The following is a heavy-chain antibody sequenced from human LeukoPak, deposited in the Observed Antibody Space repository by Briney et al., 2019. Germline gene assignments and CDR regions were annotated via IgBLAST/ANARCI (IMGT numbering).Heavy chain of an antibody. Sequence: KPSETLSLTCAVYGGSFSGYYWSWIRQPPGKGLEWIGEINHSGGTNYNPSLKSRVTISVDTSKNQFSLKLSSVTAADTAVYYCARDGGYDLYGVDVWGQGTTVTVSS. J-gene: IGHJ6*02. V-gene: IGHV4-34*01. CDR2: INHSGGT. D-gene: IGHD5-12*01. CDR1: GGSFSGYY. CDR3: ARDGGYDLYGVDV.